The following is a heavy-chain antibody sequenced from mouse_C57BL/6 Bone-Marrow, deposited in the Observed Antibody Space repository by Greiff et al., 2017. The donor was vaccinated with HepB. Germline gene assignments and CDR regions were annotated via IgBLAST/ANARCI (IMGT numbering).Heavy chain of an antibody. J-gene: IGHJ3*01. CDR3: AALRGWLGGFAY. V-gene: IGHV1-9*01. CDR1: GYTFTGYW. CDR2: ILPGSGST. Sequence: VKLMESGAELMKPGASVKLSCKATGYTFTGYWIEWVKQRPGHGLEWIGEILPGSGSTNYNEKFKGKATFTADTSSNTAYMQRSSLATEDSAIYYCAALRGWLGGFAYWGQGTLVTVSA. D-gene: IGHD1-1*02.